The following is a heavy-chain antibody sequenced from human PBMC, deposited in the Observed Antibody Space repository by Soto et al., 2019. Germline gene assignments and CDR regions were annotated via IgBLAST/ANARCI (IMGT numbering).Heavy chain of an antibody. CDR2: IYYSGST. CDR1: GGSISSYY. Sequence: QVQLQESGPGLVKPSETLSLTCTVSGGSISSYYWSWIRQPPGKGLEWIGYIYYSGSTNYNPSLKSRGTISVDTSKNRFSLKLSSVTAADTAVYYCATDDYAYGMDVWGQGTTVTVSS. V-gene: IGHV4-59*01. J-gene: IGHJ6*02. CDR3: ATDDYAYGMDV.